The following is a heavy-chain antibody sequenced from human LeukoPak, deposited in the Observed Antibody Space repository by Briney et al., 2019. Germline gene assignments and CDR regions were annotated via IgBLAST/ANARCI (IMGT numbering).Heavy chain of an antibody. CDR3: AKDLWASFMAKNWFDP. Sequence: GGSLRLSCTASGFSFSSYGMRWVRQAPGKGLEWVAVISYDGSNKYYGDAVKGRFTISRDNSKNTLYLQMNSLRTEDTAVYYCAKDLWASFMAKNWFDPWGQGTLVTVSS. V-gene: IGHV3-30*18. J-gene: IGHJ5*02. D-gene: IGHD3-16*01. CDR1: GFSFSSYG. CDR2: ISYDGSNK.